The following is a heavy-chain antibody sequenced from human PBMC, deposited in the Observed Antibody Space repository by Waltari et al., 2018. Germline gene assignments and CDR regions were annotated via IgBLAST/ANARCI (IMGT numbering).Heavy chain of an antibody. J-gene: IGHJ5*02. Sequence: QVQLQESGPGLVKPSETLSLTCAVSGYSISSGYYWGWIRQPPGKGLEWIGSIYHSGSTYYNPSLKSRVTISVDTSKNQFSLKLSSVTAADTAVYYCARVPLPSNYYDSSGYLNWFDPWGQGTLVTVSS. CDR3: ARVPLPSNYYDSSGYLNWFDP. CDR1: GYSISSGYY. V-gene: IGHV4-38-2*01. CDR2: IYHSGST. D-gene: IGHD3-22*01.